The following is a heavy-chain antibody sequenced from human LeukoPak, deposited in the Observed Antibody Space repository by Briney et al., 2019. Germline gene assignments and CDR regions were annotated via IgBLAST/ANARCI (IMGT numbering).Heavy chain of an antibody. CDR3: AMRPHYYYDSSNVGIDP. V-gene: IGHV1-24*01. CDR2: FDPEDGKT. Sequence: ASVKVSCKVSGYNFTELSIHWVRQAPGQGFEWMGNFDPEDGKTIYAQKFQGRVTMTADTSTDTAYLELSSLRFEDTAVYYCAMRPHYYYDSSNVGIDPWGQGTPVTVSS. CDR1: GYNFTELS. D-gene: IGHD3-22*01. J-gene: IGHJ5*02.